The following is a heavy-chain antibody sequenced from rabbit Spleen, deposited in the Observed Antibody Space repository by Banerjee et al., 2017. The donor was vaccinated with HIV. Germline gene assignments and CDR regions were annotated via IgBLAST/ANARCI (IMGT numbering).Heavy chain of an antibody. CDR2: IDTRDGDT. J-gene: IGHJ2*01. CDR3: ARNYVNAFDP. CDR1: GVSFSSYY. Sequence: QEQLVEYGGDLVQPEGSLTLTCKASGVSFSSYYMCWVRQAPGKGLEWIACIDTRDGDTDYANWPKGRFTISKTSSTTVTLQMTSLTAADTATYFCARNYVNAFDPWGPGTLVTVS. V-gene: IGHV1S45*01. D-gene: IGHD1-1*01.